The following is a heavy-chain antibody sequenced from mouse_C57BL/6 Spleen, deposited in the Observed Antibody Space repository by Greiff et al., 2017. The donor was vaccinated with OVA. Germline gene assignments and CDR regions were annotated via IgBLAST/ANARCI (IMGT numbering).Heavy chain of an antibody. CDR3: ARSRDEGYFGV. D-gene: IGHD3-3*01. CDR2: IYPGDGDT. Sequence: VQLQQSGPELVKPGASVKISCKASGYAFSSSWMNWVKQRPGKGLEWIGRIYPGDGDTNYNGKFKGKATLTADKSSSTAYMQLSSLASEDSAVYFCARSRDEGYFGVWGTGTTVTVSS. J-gene: IGHJ1*03. CDR1: GYAFSSSW. V-gene: IGHV1-82*01.